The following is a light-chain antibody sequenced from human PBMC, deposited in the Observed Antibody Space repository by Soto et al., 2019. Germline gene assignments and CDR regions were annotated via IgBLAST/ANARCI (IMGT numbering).Light chain of an antibody. Sequence: EVVLTQSPATLSLSPGERATLSCRASQSVGSNLAWYQQKPGQAPRLLIYGASTRATGIPARFSGSGSGTEFTLTISSLQSEDFAVYYCQQYNNWPPTFGQGTKVEIK. J-gene: IGKJ1*01. CDR2: GAS. CDR1: QSVGSN. CDR3: QQYNNWPPT. V-gene: IGKV3-15*01.